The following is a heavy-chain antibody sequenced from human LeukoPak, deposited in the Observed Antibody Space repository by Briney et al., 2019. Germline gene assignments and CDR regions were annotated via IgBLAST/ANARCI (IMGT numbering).Heavy chain of an antibody. CDR1: GYTFTSYD. CDR2: MNPNSGNT. Sequence: ASVKVSCKASGYTFTSYDINWVRQATGQGLEWMGWMNPNSGNTGYAQKFQGRVTITRNTSISTAYMELSSLRSEDTAVYYCAIRGYSGYGQYYYYYYMDVWGKGTTVTVSS. V-gene: IGHV1-8*03. D-gene: IGHD5-12*01. CDR3: AIRGYSGYGQYYYYYYMDV. J-gene: IGHJ6*03.